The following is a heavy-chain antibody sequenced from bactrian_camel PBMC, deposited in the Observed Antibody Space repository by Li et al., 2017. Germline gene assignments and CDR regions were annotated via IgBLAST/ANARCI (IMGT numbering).Heavy chain of an antibody. CDR2: LDTDDVI. J-gene: IGHJ4*01. CDR3: AADRTKNLATMQFGLVY. V-gene: IGHV3-3*01. Sequence: VQLVESGGGSVQAGGSLRLSCAVSGPTHNAYCMAWFRQPLNEKRVRIAALDTDDVIVYHESVKGRFTISKDTANNTVYLQMDSLKPDDTANYYCAADRTKNLATMQFGLVYSGPGTQVTVS. CDR1: GPTHNAYC. D-gene: IGHD4*01.